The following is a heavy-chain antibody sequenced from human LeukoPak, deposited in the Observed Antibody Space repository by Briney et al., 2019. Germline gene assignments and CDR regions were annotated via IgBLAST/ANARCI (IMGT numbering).Heavy chain of an antibody. CDR1: GFTLSSYG. Sequence: GGSLRLSCAASGFTLSSYGTYWVRQAPGEGLEWVAFILYDGGNKYDADSVQGRFTISRDNSKNTLYLQMNSLRAEDTAVYYCAKGLYSSSPSGYFDYWGQGTLVTVSS. D-gene: IGHD6-13*01. CDR2: ILYDGGNK. V-gene: IGHV3-30*02. J-gene: IGHJ4*02. CDR3: AKGLYSSSPSGYFDY.